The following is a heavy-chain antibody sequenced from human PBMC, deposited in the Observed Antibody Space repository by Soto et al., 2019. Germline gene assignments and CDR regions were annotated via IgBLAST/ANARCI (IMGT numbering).Heavy chain of an antibody. CDR3: ARSPRSSPYFDY. Sequence: GESLKISCQCSGYTFSNFWIALVRQLPGKGLEWMGIIYPGDYETRYSPSFHGKVTISADRSIGTPYLQWSSLEASDSAFYFCARSPRSSPYFDYWGQGALVTVSS. CDR1: GYTFSNFW. D-gene: IGHD6-13*01. V-gene: IGHV5-51*01. J-gene: IGHJ4*02. CDR2: IYPGDYET.